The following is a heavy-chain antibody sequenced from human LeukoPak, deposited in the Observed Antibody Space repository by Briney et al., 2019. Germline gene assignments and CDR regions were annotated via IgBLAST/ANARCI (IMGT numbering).Heavy chain of an antibody. D-gene: IGHD3-3*01. CDR1: GFTFSSYA. J-gene: IGHJ4*02. CDR2: ISGSGGST. CDR3: AKVPNYDFWTGYSLYFDY. V-gene: IGHV3-23*01. Sequence: GGSLRLSCAASGFTFSSYAMSWVRQAPGKGLEWVSAISGSGGSTYYADSVKGRFTISRDNSKNTLYLQMNSLRAEDTAVYYCAKVPNYDFWTGYSLYFDYWGQGTLVTVSS.